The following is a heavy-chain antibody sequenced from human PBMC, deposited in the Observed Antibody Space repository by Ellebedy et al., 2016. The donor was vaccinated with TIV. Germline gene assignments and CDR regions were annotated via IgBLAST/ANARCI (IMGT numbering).Heavy chain of an antibody. CDR1: GYTFTSYD. Sequence: ASVKVSXXASGYTFTSYDINWVRQATGQGLEWMGWMNPNSGNTGYAQKFQGRVTMTRNTSISTAYMELSSLRSDDTAVYYCARRQLRLEDYWGQGTLVTVSS. J-gene: IGHJ4*02. V-gene: IGHV1-8*01. CDR2: MNPNSGNT. D-gene: IGHD2-2*01. CDR3: ARRQLRLEDY.